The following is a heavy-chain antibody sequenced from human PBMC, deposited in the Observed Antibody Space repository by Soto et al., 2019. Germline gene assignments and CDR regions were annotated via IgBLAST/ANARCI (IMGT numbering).Heavy chain of an antibody. J-gene: IGHJ4*02. CDR3: AKDETYYYGSGTPTFFDY. CDR1: GFSFSSYA. Sequence: HPGGSLRLSCAASGFSFSSYAMSWVRQAPGKGLEWVSAIDGSAGSTYYADSVKGRFTISRDNFKGKLYLQMNSLRAEDTAIYYCAKDETYYYGSGTPTFFDYWGQGARVTVSS. D-gene: IGHD3-10*01. CDR2: IDGSAGST. V-gene: IGHV3-23*01.